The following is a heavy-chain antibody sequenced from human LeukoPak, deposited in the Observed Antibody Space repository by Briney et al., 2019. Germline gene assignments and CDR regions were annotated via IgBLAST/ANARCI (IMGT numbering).Heavy chain of an antibody. J-gene: IGHJ4*02. CDR3: TGSFGQLTFFDY. CDR2: IRSKVYGGTT. D-gene: IGHD3-10*01. V-gene: IGHV3-49*04. Sequence: GGSLRLSCAASGFTFSSYWMNWVRQAPGKGLEWVGFIRSKVYGGTTEYAASMKGRFTISRDDSKSIAYLQVNTLKTEDTAVYYCTGSFGQLTFFDYWGQGTLVTVSS. CDR1: GFTFSSYW.